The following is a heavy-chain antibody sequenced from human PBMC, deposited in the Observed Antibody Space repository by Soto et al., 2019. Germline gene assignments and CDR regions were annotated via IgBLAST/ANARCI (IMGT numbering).Heavy chain of an antibody. D-gene: IGHD3-10*01. CDR1: GGSISSGDYY. V-gene: IGHV3-11*05. CDR3: AREVRGVLYYFDY. J-gene: IGHJ4*02. CDR2: ISSSSSYT. Sequence: LSLTCAVSGGSISSGDYYMSWIRQAPGKGLEWVSYISSSSSYTNYADSVKGRFTISRDNAKNSLYLQMNSLRAEDTAVYYCAREVRGVLYYFDYWGQGTLVTVSS.